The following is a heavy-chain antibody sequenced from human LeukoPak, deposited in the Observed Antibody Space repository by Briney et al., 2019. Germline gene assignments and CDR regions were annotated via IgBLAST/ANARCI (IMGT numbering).Heavy chain of an antibody. Sequence: GGSLRLSCAASGFTFSSYAMSWVRQAPGKGLEWVSAISGSGGSTYYADSVKGRFTISRDNSKNTLYPQMNSLRAEDTAVYYCAKETYYDSSGYYYPGAFDIWGQGTMVTVSS. CDR2: ISGSGGST. V-gene: IGHV3-23*01. D-gene: IGHD3-22*01. CDR3: AKETYYDSSGYYYPGAFDI. J-gene: IGHJ3*02. CDR1: GFTFSSYA.